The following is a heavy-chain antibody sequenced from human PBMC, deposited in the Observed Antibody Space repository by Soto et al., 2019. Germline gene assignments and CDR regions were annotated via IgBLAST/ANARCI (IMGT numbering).Heavy chain of an antibody. CDR3: ARGLGITMIVVADDAFDI. CDR2: INHSGST. V-gene: IGHV4-34*01. Sequence: SETLSLTCAVYGGSFSGYYWGWIRQPPGKGLEWIGEINHSGSTNYNPSLKSRVTISVDTSKNQFSLKLSSVTAADTAVYYCARGLGITMIVVADDAFDIWGQGTMVT. D-gene: IGHD3-22*01. CDR1: GGSFSGYY. J-gene: IGHJ3*02.